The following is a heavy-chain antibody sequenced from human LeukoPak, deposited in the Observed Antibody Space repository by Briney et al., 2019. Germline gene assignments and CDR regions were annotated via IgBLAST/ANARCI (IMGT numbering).Heavy chain of an antibody. D-gene: IGHD2-21*02. CDR1: GGSISSYY. J-gene: IGHJ4*02. V-gene: IGHV4-59*01. CDR2: IYYSGST. Sequence: SETLSLTCTVSGGSISSYYWSWIRQPPGKGLEWIGYIYYSGSTNYNPSLKSRVTMSVDTSKNQFSLKLTSVTAADTAVYYRARAPRGGMVTQFDYWGQGTLVTVSS. CDR3: ARAPRGGMVTQFDY.